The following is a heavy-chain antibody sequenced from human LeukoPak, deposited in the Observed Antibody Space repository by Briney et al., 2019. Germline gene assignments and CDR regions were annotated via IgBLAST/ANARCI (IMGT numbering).Heavy chain of an antibody. V-gene: IGHV3-7*03. J-gene: IGHJ4*02. Sequence: GGSLRLSCAASGFTFSSYWMSWVRPAPGKGLEWVANIKQDGSEKYYVDSVKGRFTISRDNSKNTLYLQMNSLRAEDTAVYYCARRAGAYSHPYDYWGQGTLATVSS. CDR2: IKQDGSEK. D-gene: IGHD4/OR15-4a*01. CDR3: ARRAGAYSHPYDY. CDR1: GFTFSSYW.